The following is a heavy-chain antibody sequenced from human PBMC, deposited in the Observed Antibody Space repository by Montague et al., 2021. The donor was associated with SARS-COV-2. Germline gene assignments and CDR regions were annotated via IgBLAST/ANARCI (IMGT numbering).Heavy chain of an antibody. D-gene: IGHD2-2*01. CDR2: TCYRSKWKN. V-gene: IGHV6-1*01. J-gene: IGHJ4*02. CDR3: ARIPVGSKYYFDF. CDR1: GDSDGVKVLR. Sequence: CAISGDSDGVKVLRRNWVRHTSERRLHRLRGTCYRSKWKNDYAESVKSRITIDPDTSKHQFSLHLNSVTPEDTAVYYCARIPVGSKYYFDFWGQGILVTVSS.